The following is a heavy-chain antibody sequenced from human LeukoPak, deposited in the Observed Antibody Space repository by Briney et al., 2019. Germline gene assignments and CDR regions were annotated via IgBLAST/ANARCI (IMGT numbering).Heavy chain of an antibody. CDR3: ARVAPPNPY. CDR1: GGSFSGYY. Sequence: SETLSLTCAVYGGSFSGYYWSWIRQPPGKGLEWIGEINHSGSTNYNPSLKSRVTISVDTSKNQFSLKLSSVTAADTAVYYCARVAPPNPYWGQGTLVTVSS. J-gene: IGHJ4*02. V-gene: IGHV4-34*01. CDR2: INHSGST.